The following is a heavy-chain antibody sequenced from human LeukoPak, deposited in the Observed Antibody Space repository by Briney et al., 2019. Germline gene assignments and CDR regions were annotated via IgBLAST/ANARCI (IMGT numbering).Heavy chain of an antibody. Sequence: SETLSLTCTVSGGSISSSSYYWGWIRQPPGKGLEWIGSIYYSGSTYYNPSLKSRVTISVDTSKNQFSLKLSSVTVADTAVYYCASAYDFWSGYIDYWGQGTLVTVSS. CDR1: GGSISSSSYY. J-gene: IGHJ4*02. D-gene: IGHD3-3*01. CDR2: IYYSGST. V-gene: IGHV4-39*01. CDR3: ASAYDFWSGYIDY.